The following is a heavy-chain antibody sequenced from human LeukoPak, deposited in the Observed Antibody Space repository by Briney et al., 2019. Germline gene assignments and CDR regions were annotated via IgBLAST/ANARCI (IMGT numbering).Heavy chain of an antibody. D-gene: IGHD6-13*01. CDR2: IWYDGSNK. J-gene: IGHJ4*02. CDR1: GFTFSSYG. CDR3: ARDLGGYSSSNIDY. Sequence: PGGSLRLSCAASGFTFSSYGMHWVRQAPGKGLEWVAVIWYDGSNKYYADSVKGRFTISRDNSKNTLYLQMNSLRAEDTAVYYCARDLGGYSSSNIDYWGQGTLVTVSS. V-gene: IGHV3-33*01.